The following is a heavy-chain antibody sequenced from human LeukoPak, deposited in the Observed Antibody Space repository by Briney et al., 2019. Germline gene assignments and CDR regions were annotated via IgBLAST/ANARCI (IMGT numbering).Heavy chain of an antibody. J-gene: IGHJ5*02. V-gene: IGHV3-7*01. CDR1: GFTFSSYW. CDR3: ARASGYGTNWFDP. D-gene: IGHD5-12*01. CDR2: IKQDGSEK. Sequence: GALRLSCAASGFTFSSYWMSWVRQAPGKGLEWVANIKQDGSEKYYVDSVKGRFTISRDNAKNSLYLQMNSLRAEDTAVYYCARASGYGTNWFDPWGQGTLVTVSS.